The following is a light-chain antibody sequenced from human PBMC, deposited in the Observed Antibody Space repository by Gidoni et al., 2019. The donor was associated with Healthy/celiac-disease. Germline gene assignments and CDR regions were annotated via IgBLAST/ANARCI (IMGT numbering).Light chain of an antibody. CDR1: QSVSSY. Sequence: EIVLTQSPPTLSLSPGERATLSCRASQSVSSYLAWYQQKPGHAPRLLIYDASNRATGIPARFSGSGSGTDFTLTISSLEPEDFAVYYCQQRSNWPTFGPGTKVDIK. CDR3: QQRSNWPT. CDR2: DAS. V-gene: IGKV3-11*01. J-gene: IGKJ3*01.